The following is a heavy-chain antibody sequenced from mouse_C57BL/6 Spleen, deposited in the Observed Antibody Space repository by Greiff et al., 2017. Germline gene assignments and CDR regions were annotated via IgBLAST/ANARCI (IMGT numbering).Heavy chain of an antibody. Sequence: VHVKQSGPELVKPGASVKISCKASGYSFTDYNMNWVKQSNGKSLEWIGVINPNYGTTSYNQKFKGKATLTVDQSSSTAYMQLNSLTSEDSAVYYCARSFGLLRNYAMDYWGQGTSVTVSS. D-gene: IGHD1-1*01. V-gene: IGHV1-39*01. CDR3: ARSFGLLRNYAMDY. J-gene: IGHJ4*01. CDR1: GYSFTDYN. CDR2: INPNYGTT.